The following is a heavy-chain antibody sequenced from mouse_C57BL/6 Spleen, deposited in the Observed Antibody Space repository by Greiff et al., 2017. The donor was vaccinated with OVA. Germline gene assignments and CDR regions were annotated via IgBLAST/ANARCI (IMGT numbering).Heavy chain of an antibody. CDR1: GYTFTDYY. D-gene: IGHD1-1*02. Sequence: EVQLQQSGPELVKPGASVKIPCKASGYTFTDYYMDWVQQSHGKSLEWIGDINPNHGGTTYNQKLTGKATLTVDKSSSTAYMELRSLSSEDTAVYYCARVGFAYWGQGTLVTVSA. CDR3: ARVGFAY. V-gene: IGHV1-18*01. CDR2: INPNHGGT. J-gene: IGHJ3*01.